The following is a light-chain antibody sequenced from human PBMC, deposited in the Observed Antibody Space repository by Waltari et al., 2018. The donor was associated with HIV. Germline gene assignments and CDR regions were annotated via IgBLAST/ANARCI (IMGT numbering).Light chain of an antibody. V-gene: IGLV1-51*01. Sequence: QSVLTQPPSVSAAPGQKVTISCSGSSYNIGNNYVSWFQQLPGTAPKLLIYDNHKRPSGIPDRFSASRSGTSATLAVTGLQIGDEADYYCGTWDTSLTAGVFGGGTKLTVL. CDR2: DNH. J-gene: IGLJ3*02. CDR1: SYNIGNNY. CDR3: GTWDTSLTAGV.